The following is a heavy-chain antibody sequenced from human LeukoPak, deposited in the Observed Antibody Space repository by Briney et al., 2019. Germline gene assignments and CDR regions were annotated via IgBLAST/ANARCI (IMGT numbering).Heavy chain of an antibody. CDR2: IYPDDSRT. CDR1: GYRFTKSW. D-gene: IGHD4-17*01. J-gene: IGHJ4*02. Sequence: GVSLKISCKGSGYRFTKSWIGWVRQMPGKGLEWLGIIYPDDSRTRYSPSSQGQVTMSVDKSISTAYLQWSSLKASDTAMYYCARPSYGASDYWGQGTLVTVSS. CDR3: ARPSYGASDY. V-gene: IGHV5-51*01.